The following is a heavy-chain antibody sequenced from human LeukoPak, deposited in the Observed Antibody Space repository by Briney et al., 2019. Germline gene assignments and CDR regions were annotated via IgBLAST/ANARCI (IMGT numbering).Heavy chain of an antibody. CDR1: GFTFSSYW. J-gene: IGHJ4*02. CDR2: IKQDGSEK. D-gene: IGHD3-22*01. CDR3: AREISMIVVVNKDYFDY. Sequence: GALRLSCAASGFTFSSYWMSWVRQAPGKGLEWVANIKQDGSEKYYVDSVKGRFTISRDNAKNSLYLQMNSLRAEDTAVYYCAREISMIVVVNKDYFDYWGQGTLVTVSS. V-gene: IGHV3-7*01.